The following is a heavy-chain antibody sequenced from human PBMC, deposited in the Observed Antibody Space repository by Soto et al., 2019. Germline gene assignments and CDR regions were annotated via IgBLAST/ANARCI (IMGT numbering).Heavy chain of an antibody. CDR3: ARHPYDSSGYYWRYYYGMDV. D-gene: IGHD3-22*01. V-gene: IGHV5-10-1*01. J-gene: IGHJ6*02. CDR1: GYSFTSYW. CDR2: IDPSDSYT. Sequence: PGESLKISCKGSGYSFTSYWISWVRQMPGKGLEWMGRIDPSDSYTNYSPSFQGHVTISADKSISTAYLQWSSLKASDTAMYYCARHPYDSSGYYWRYYYGMDVWAKGPRSPSP.